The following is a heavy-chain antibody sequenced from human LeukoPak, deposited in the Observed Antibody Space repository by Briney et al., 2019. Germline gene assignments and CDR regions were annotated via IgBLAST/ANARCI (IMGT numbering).Heavy chain of an antibody. V-gene: IGHV1-69*06. D-gene: IGHD3-22*01. CDR3: ARYDYYDSSGPTFDY. CDR2: IIPIFGTA. CDR1: GGTFSSYA. Sequence: ASVKVSCKASGGTFSSYAISWVRQAPGQGLEWMGGIIPIFGTANYAQKFQGRVTITADKSTSTAHMELSSLRSEDTAVYYCARYDYYDSSGPTFDYWGQGTLVTVSS. J-gene: IGHJ4*02.